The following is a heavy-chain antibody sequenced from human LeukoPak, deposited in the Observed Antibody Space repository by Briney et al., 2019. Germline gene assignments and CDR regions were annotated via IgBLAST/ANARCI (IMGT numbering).Heavy chain of an antibody. CDR3: ARVSRSFFHALDY. CDR2: IKQDGSEK. D-gene: IGHD3-16*01. V-gene: IGHV3-7*01. CDR1: GFTFSSYW. Sequence: GGSLRLSCAASGFTFSSYWMSWVRQAPGKGLEWVANIKQDGSEKYYVGSVKGRFTISRDNAKNSLYLQMNSLRAEDTAVYYCARVSRSFFHALDYWGQGTLVTVSS. J-gene: IGHJ4*02.